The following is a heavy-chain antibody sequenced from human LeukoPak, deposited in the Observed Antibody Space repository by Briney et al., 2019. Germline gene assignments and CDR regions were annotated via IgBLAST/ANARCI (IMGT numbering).Heavy chain of an antibody. CDR1: GGSFSGHY. CDR3: ARNFGSGSYYQC. CDR2: INRGGDT. D-gene: IGHD3-10*01. V-gene: IGHV4-34*01. Sequence: SETLSLTCAVYGGSFSGHYWSWIRQPPGQGLEWIGEINRGGDTDYSPSLKSRVTISLDTSKNQFSLKLSSVTAADTAVYYCARNFGSGSYYQCWGQGALVTVSS. J-gene: IGHJ4*02.